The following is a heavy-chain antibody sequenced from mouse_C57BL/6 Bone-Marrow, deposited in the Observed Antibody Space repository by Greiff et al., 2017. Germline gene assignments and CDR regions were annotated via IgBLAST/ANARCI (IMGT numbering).Heavy chain of an antibody. CDR3: TRRRGVYYGSSYYARDY. J-gene: IGHJ4*01. CDR2: IDPETGGT. V-gene: IGHV1-15*01. CDR1: GYTFTDYE. D-gene: IGHD1-1*01. Sequence: VQLQESGAELVRPGASVTLSCKASGYTFTDYEMHWVKQTPVHGLEWIGAIDPETGGTAYNQKFKGKAILTADKSSSTAYMELRSLTSEDSAVYYCTRRRGVYYGSSYYARDYWGQGTSVTVSS.